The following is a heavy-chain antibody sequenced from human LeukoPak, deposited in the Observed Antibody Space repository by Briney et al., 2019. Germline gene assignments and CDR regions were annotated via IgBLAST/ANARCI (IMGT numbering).Heavy chain of an antibody. CDR3: ARASYGYTNWFDP. CDR1: GGSISSGSYY. J-gene: IGHJ5*02. D-gene: IGHD5-24*01. CDR2: IYTSGST. Sequence: SETLSLTCTVSGGSISSGSYYWSWIRQPAGKGLEWIGRIYTSGSTNYNPSLKSRVTISVDTSKNQFSLKLSSVTAADTAVYYCARASYGYTNWFDPWGQGTLVTVSS. V-gene: IGHV4-61*02.